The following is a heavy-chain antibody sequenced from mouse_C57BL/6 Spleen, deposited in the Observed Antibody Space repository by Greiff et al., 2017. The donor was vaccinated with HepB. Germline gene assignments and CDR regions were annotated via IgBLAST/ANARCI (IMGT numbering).Heavy chain of an antibody. CDR2: IDPSDSYI. J-gene: IGHJ2*01. D-gene: IGHD4-1*02. CDR3: ARGRSTGTGYFDY. CDR1: GYTFTSYW. Sequence: QVQLQQPGAELVKPGASVKLSCKASGYTFTSYWMQWVKQRPGQALEWIGEIDPSDSYINANQKFKGKATLTVDTSSSTASMQLSSLTSEDSAVYYCARGRSTGTGYFDYWGQGTTLTVSS. V-gene: IGHV1-50*01.